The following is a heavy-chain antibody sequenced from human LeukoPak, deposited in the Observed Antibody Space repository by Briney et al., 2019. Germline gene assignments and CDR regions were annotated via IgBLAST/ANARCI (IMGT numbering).Heavy chain of an antibody. CDR3: ARYCSSTSCYGFDY. CDR1: GYTFTGYY. J-gene: IGHJ4*02. V-gene: IGHV1-2*06. CDR2: INPNSGGT. Sequence: ASVKVSCKASGYTFTGYYMHWVRQAPGQGLEWMGRINPNSGGTNYAQKFQGRVTMTRDTSISTAYMELSRLRSDDTAVYYCARYCSSTSCYGFDYWGQGTLVTVSS. D-gene: IGHD2-2*01.